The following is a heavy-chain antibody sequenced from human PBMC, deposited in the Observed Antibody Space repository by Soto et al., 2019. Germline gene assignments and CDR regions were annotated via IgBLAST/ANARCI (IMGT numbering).Heavy chain of an antibody. V-gene: IGHV3-30*18. D-gene: IGHD3-22*01. Sequence: QVQLVESGGGVVQPGRSLRLSCAASGFTFSSYGMHWVRQAPGKGLEWVAVISYDGSNKYYADSVKGRFTISRDNSKNTLYLQMNSLRAEDTAVYYCANEGVYDSRGIDYFDYWGQGTLVTVSS. J-gene: IGHJ4*02. CDR1: GFTFSSYG. CDR2: ISYDGSNK. CDR3: ANEGVYDSRGIDYFDY.